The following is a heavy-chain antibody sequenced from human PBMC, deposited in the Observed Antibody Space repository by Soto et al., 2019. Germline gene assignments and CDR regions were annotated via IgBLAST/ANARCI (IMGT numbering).Heavy chain of an antibody. Sequence: SETLSLTCAVSGGSISSGGYSWSWIRQPPGKGLEWIGYIYHSGSTYYNPSLKSRVTISVDRSKNQFSLKLSSVTAADTALHYCAREGYDTSGYIVFDYWGQGSLVTVSS. D-gene: IGHD3-22*01. CDR1: GGSISSGGYS. J-gene: IGHJ4*02. V-gene: IGHV4-30-2*01. CDR3: AREGYDTSGYIVFDY. CDR2: IYHSGST.